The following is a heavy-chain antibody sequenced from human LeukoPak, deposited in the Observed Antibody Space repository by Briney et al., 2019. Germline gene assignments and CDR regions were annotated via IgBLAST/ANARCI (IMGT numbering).Heavy chain of an antibody. J-gene: IGHJ6*02. CDR1: GGSISSYY. CDR3: ARDSLAAAGQSYYYYGMDV. D-gene: IGHD6-13*01. CDR2: IYYSGST. V-gene: IGHV4-59*01. Sequence: PSETLSLTCTVSGGSISSYYWSWIRQPPGKGLEWIGYIYYSGSTNYNPSLKSRVTISVDTSKNRFPLKLSSVTAADTAVYYCARDSLAAAGQSYYYYGMDVWGQGTTVTVSS.